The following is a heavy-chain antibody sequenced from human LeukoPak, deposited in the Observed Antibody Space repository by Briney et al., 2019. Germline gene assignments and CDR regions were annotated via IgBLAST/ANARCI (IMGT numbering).Heavy chain of an antibody. CDR2: IYSGGST. CDR3: ASGIAAAGRFDY. Sequence: GGSLRLSCAASGFTVSSNYMSWVRQAPGKGLERVSVIYSGGSTYYADSVKGRFTISRDNSKNTLYLQMNSLRAEDTAVYYCASGIAAAGRFDYWGQGTLVTVSS. V-gene: IGHV3-53*01. J-gene: IGHJ4*02. CDR1: GFTVSSNY. D-gene: IGHD6-13*01.